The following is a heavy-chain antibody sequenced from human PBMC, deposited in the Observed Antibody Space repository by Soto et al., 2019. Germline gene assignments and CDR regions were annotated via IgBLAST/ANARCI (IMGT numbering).Heavy chain of an antibody. CDR2: INHSGST. CDR3: ARGLGLELRRAYYYYGMDV. D-gene: IGHD1-7*01. V-gene: IGHV4-34*01. J-gene: IGHJ6*02. CDR1: GGSFSGYY. Sequence: SETLSLTCAVYGGSFSGYYWSWIRQPPGKGLEWIGEINHSGSTNYNPSLKSRVTISVDTSKNQFSLKLSSVTAADTAVYYCARGLGLELRRAYYYYGMDVRGQGTTVTVSS.